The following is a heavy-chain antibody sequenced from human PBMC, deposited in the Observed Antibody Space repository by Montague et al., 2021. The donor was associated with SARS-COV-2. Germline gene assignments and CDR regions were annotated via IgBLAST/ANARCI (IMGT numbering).Heavy chain of an antibody. V-gene: IGHV3-30*04. CDR1: GFYFSYA. J-gene: IGHJ4*02. CDR3: AREGASFHDGGYFDY. Sequence: SRRLSCAASGFYFSYAMHWVRQAPGKGLEWVALLSNDGSNKHYADSVKGRFTVSRDNSKNTLYLQMNSLRAEDTAVYYCAREGASFHDGGYFDYWGPGTLVTVSS. CDR2: LSNDGSNK. D-gene: IGHD1-26*01.